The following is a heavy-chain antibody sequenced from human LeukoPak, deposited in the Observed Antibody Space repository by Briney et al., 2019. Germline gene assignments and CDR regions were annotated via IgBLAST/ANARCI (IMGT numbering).Heavy chain of an antibody. V-gene: IGHV1-8*01. J-gene: IGHJ6*03. Sequence: ASVKVSCKASGYTFTIYEINWVRQAPGQGLEWMGWMNPNNGNTDYAQQFQGRVTMTRDTSITTAYMELSSLRSEHTSVYYCARGLGYYYPYYYMDVWGKGTTVTVSS. CDR2: MNPNNGNT. CDR1: GYTFTIYE. CDR3: ARGLGYYYPYYYMDV.